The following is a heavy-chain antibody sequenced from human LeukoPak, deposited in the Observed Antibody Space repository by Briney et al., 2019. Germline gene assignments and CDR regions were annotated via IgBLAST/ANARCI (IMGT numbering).Heavy chain of an antibody. V-gene: IGHV4-34*01. CDR2: INHGGGT. D-gene: IGHD6-6*01. CDR3: VRGRLFVVD. J-gene: IGHJ4*02. Sequence: SETLSLTCAVYGGSFSGYYWSWIRQPPGKGLEWIGEINHGGGTNYNPSLKSRVTISVDTSKNQFSLKLSSVTAADTAVYYCVRGRLFVVDWGQGTLVTVSS. CDR1: GGSFSGYY.